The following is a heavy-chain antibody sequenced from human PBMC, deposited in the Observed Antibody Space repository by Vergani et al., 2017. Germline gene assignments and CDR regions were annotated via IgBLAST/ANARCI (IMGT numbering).Heavy chain of an antibody. V-gene: IGHV3-30*18. J-gene: IGHJ4*02. Sequence: QVQLVESGGGVVQPGRSLRLFCAASGFTFSSYGMHWVRQAPGKGLEWVAVISYDGSNKYYADSVKGRFTISRDNSKNTLYLQMNSLRAEDTAVYYCAKDPPCSSTSCYMFTDYWGQGTLVTVSS. CDR3: AKDPPCSSTSCYMFTDY. D-gene: IGHD2-2*02. CDR1: GFTFSSYG. CDR2: ISYDGSNK.